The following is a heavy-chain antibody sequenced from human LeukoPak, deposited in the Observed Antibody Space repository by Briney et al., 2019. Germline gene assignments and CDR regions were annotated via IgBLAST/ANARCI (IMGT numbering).Heavy chain of an antibody. CDR2: IYYSGST. CDR1: GGSISSSSYY. Sequence: SETLSLTCTVSGGSISSSSYYWGWIRQPPGKGLEWIGSIYYSGSTYYNPSLKSRVTISVDTSKNQFSLKLSSVTAADTAVYYCARGGKMVRGVLSWFDPWGQGTLVTVSS. J-gene: IGHJ5*02. D-gene: IGHD3-10*01. CDR3: ARGGKMVRGVLSWFDP. V-gene: IGHV4-39*07.